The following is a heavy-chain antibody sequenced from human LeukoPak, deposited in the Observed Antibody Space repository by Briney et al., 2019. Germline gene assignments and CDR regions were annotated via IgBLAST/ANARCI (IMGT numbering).Heavy chain of an antibody. Sequence: PGGSLRLSCAASGFTFTSYAMSWVRQAPGKGLEWIGSIYYSGSTYYNPSLKSRVTISVDTSKNQFSLKLSSVTAADTAVYYCARGGYFDPWGQGTLVTVSS. J-gene: IGHJ5*02. CDR2: IYYSGST. V-gene: IGHV4-39*01. D-gene: IGHD6-13*01. CDR1: GFTFTSYA. CDR3: ARGGYFDP.